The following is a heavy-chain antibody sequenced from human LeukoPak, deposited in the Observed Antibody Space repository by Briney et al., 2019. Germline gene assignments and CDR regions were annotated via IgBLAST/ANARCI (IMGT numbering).Heavy chain of an antibody. CDR1: GFMFSTYA. J-gene: IGHJ4*02. V-gene: IGHV3-23*01. D-gene: IGHD6-6*01. Sequence: GGSLRLSCAASGFMFSTYAMSWVRQAPGKGLEWVSGISDSGSNTYYADSVKGRFTISRDNSKNTLYLQMNSLRADDTAVYYCAKDRLKEGFDYWGQGTLVTVSS. CDR2: ISDSGSNT. CDR3: AKDRLKEGFDY.